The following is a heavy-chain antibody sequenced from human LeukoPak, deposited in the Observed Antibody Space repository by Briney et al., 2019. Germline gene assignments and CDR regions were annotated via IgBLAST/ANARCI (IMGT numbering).Heavy chain of an antibody. Sequence: GGSLRLSCAASGFTFSSYWMHWVRQAPGKGLVWVSRINSDGSRTTYADAVKGRFTVSRDNAKNTLYLQMNSLRAEDTAVYYCTTTRLADACYFDYSGQGTLVTVSS. D-gene: IGHD6-13*01. J-gene: IGHJ4*02. CDR2: INSDGSRT. CDR1: GFTFSSYW. CDR3: TTTRLADACYFDY. V-gene: IGHV3-74*01.